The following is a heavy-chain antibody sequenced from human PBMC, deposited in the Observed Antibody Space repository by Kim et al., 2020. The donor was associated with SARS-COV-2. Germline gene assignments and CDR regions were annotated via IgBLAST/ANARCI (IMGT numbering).Heavy chain of an antibody. V-gene: IGHV4-34*01. D-gene: IGHD2-21*01. Sequence: GSTESSPDLKSQVTLAVDTSKNQLSLNLRSVTAADTAVYYCARRPAGIDSWGQGTPVTVSS. J-gene: IGHJ4*02. CDR2: GST. CDR3: ARRPAGIDS.